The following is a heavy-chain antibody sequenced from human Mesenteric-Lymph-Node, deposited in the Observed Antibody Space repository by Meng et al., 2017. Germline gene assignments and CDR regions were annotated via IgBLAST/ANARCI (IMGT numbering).Heavy chain of an antibody. CDR3: ARPTGIAVDGRGYYYYYGMDV. D-gene: IGHD6-19*01. CDR1: GFTFSSYE. Sequence: GGSLRLSCAASGFTFSSYEMNWVRQAPGKGLERVSYISSSGSTIYYADSVKGRFTISRDNAKNSLYLQMNSLRAEDTAVYYCARPTGIAVDGRGYYYYYGMDVWGQGTTVTVSS. CDR2: ISSSGSTI. V-gene: IGHV3-48*03. J-gene: IGHJ6*02.